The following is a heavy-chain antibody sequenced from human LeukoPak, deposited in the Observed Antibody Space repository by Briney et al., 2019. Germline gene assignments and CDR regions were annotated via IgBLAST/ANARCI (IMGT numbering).Heavy chain of an antibody. V-gene: IGHV1-8*01. CDR1: GYTFTSYD. Sequence: ASVKVSCKASGYTFTSYDINWVRQATGQGLEWMGWMNPNSGNTGYAQKFQGRVTMTRNTSISTAYMELSSLRSEDTAVYYCARGRAYYDILTGYYRGYYFDYWGQGTLVTVSS. D-gene: IGHD3-9*01. CDR2: MNPNSGNT. CDR3: ARGRAYYDILTGYYRGYYFDY. J-gene: IGHJ4*02.